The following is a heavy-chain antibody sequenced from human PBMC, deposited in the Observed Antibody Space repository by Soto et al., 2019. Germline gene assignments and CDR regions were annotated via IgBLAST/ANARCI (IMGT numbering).Heavy chain of an antibody. V-gene: IGHV4-59*01. D-gene: IGHD6-13*01. CDR2: IYYSGST. Sequence: QVQLQESGPGLVKPSETLSLTCTVSGVSISSYYWSWIRQPPGKGLEWIGYIYYSGSTNYNPSLKSRVTISVDTSKNQFSLKLSSVTAADTAVYYCARRDGYSSSWYNGWGQGTLVTVSS. CDR3: ARRDGYSSSWYNG. J-gene: IGHJ4*02. CDR1: GVSISSYY.